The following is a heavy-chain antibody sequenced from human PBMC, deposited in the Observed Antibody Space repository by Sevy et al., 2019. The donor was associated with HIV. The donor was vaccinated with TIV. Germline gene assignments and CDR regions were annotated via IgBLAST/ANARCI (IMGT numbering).Heavy chain of an antibody. CDR1: GFTFSSYG. D-gene: IGHD2-2*02. CDR3: ARDLTAYCSSTSCYRAPGMDV. V-gene: IGHV3-33*01. J-gene: IGHJ6*02. CDR2: IWYDGSNK. Sequence: GGSLRLSCAASGFTFSSYGMHWVRQAPGKGLEWVAVIWYDGSNKYYADSVKGRLTISRDNSKNTLYLQMNSLRAEDTAVYYCARDLTAYCSSTSCYRAPGMDVWGQGTTVTVSS.